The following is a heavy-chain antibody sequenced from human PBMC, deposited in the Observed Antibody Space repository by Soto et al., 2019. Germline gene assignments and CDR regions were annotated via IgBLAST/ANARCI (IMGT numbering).Heavy chain of an antibody. J-gene: IGHJ6*02. CDR2: IIPIFGTA. V-gene: IGHV1-69*13. Sequence: ASVKVSCKASGGTFSSYAISWVRQAPGQGLEWMGGIIPIFGTANYAQKFQGRVTITADESTSTAYMELSSLRSEDTAVYYCARNRVVVVPAAIYYYYGMDVWGQGTTVTVSS. D-gene: IGHD2-2*02. CDR1: GGTFSSYA. CDR3: ARNRVVVVPAAIYYYYGMDV.